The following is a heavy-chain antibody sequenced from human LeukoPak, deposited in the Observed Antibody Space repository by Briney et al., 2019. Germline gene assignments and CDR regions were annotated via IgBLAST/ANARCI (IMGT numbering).Heavy chain of an antibody. Sequence: ASVKVSCKASGYTFTGYYMHWVRQAPGQGLEWMGWMNPNSGGTHYTQKFQGRVTMTRDTSISTAYMELSRLRSDDTAVYYCAREGAAAEDVNWFDPWGQGTLVTVP. V-gene: IGHV1-2*02. J-gene: IGHJ5*02. CDR2: MNPNSGGT. CDR3: AREGAAAEDVNWFDP. D-gene: IGHD6-25*01. CDR1: GYTFTGYY.